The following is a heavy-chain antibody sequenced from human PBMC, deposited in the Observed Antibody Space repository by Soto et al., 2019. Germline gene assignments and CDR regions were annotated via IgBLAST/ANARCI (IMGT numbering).Heavy chain of an antibody. J-gene: IGHJ6*02. CDR1: GYSFTSYW. Sequence: PVESLKISGKGSGYSFTSYWISWVRQMPGKGLEWMGRIDPSDSYTNYSPSFQGHVTISADKSISTAYLQWSSLKASDTAMYYCAITRYSSSVEAYYYGMDVWGQGTTVTVSS. D-gene: IGHD6-6*01. V-gene: IGHV5-10-1*01. CDR3: AITRYSSSVEAYYYGMDV. CDR2: IDPSDSYT.